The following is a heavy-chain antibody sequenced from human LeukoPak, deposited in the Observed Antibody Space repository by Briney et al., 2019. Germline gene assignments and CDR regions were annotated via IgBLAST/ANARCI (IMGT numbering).Heavy chain of an antibody. J-gene: IGHJ4*02. CDR3: ARAVSNDYAAY. V-gene: IGHV3-53*01. D-gene: IGHD4-17*01. Sequence: PGGPLRLSCAASGFTVSNSYMTWVRQAPGRGPEWVSTIYGGGNTYYADSVKGRFTISRDSSKNILYLQMNSLRAEDTAVYYCARAVSNDYAAYWGQGALVTVSS. CDR2: IYGGGNT. CDR1: GFTVSNSY.